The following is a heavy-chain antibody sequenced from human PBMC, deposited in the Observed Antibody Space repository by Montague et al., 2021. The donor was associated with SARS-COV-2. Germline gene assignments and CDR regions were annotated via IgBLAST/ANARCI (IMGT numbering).Heavy chain of an antibody. CDR2: LHYAGSA. D-gene: IGHD6-13*01. CDR1: GGSLSSGDSY. V-gene: IGHV4-39*01. Sequence: SETLSLTCSVSGGSLSSGDSYWGWLRQAPGKGLEWIGDLHYAGSAYYNPSLRSRVTISADTSKNQFSLKLNSVTAADTAVYYCVATYNGNWYCFDYWGQGTLVTVSS. J-gene: IGHJ4*02. CDR3: VATYNGNWYCFDY.